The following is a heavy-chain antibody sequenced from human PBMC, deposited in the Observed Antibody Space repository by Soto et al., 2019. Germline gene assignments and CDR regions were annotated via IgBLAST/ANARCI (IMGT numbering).Heavy chain of an antibody. Sequence: QVQLVQSGAEVKKPGSSVKVSCKASGGTFSSYTISWVRQAPGQGLEWMGGIIPIFGTPNYAQKFLGRVIIXAXESTSTAYMELSSLRSEDTAVYYCARDTSFRRGFDPWGQGTLVTVSS. V-gene: IGHV1-69*12. CDR1: GGTFSSYT. CDR2: IIPIFGTP. D-gene: IGHD3-16*02. CDR3: ARDTSFRRGFDP. J-gene: IGHJ5*02.